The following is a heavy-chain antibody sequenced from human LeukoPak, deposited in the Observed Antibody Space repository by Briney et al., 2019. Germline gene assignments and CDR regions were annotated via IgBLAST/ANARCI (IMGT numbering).Heavy chain of an antibody. J-gene: IGHJ4*02. Sequence: GGSLRLSCAASGFTFSSYAMSWVRQAPGKGLEWVSGISGSGGSTYYADSVKGRFTISRDNSKNTLYLQMNSLRAEGTAVYYCARPSTSGIAAAGLKYWGQGTLVTVSS. D-gene: IGHD6-13*01. CDR2: ISGSGGST. V-gene: IGHV3-23*01. CDR3: ARPSTSGIAAAGLKY. CDR1: GFTFSSYA.